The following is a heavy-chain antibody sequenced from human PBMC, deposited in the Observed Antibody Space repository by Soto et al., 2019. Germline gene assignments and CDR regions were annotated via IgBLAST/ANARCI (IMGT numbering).Heavy chain of an antibody. CDR1: GYTFTDYG. V-gene: IGHV1-18*04. Sequence: ASVKVSCKASGYTFTDYGISWVRQAPGQGLEWMGWISTYNGNTIYAQKIQGRVTMTTDTSTSTAYVELRSLRSDDTAVCYCAREEGISDWHAFDYWGQGTLVTVAS. D-gene: IGHD6-19*01. CDR3: AREEGISDWHAFDY. J-gene: IGHJ4*02. CDR2: ISTYNGNT.